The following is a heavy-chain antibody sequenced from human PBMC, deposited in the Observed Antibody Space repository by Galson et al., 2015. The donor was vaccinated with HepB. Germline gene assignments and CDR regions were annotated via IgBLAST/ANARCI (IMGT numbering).Heavy chain of an antibody. V-gene: IGHV4-59*08. J-gene: IGHJ4*02. Sequence: LSLTCTVSGGSISSYYWSWIRQPPGKGLEWIGFIYYSGITDYNPSLKSRVTISVDTSKNQFSLRLRSVTATDTAVYYCASTYYYNSSGYSPTFDYWGQGTLVTVSS. D-gene: IGHD3-22*01. CDR3: ASTYYYNSSGYSPTFDY. CDR1: GGSISSYY. CDR2: IYYSGIT.